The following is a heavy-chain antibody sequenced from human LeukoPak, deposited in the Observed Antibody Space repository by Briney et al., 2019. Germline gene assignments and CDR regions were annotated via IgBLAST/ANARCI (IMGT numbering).Heavy chain of an antibody. D-gene: IGHD3-10*01. J-gene: IGHJ6*03. CDR2: ISGDGETI. Sequence: PGGSLRLSCADPVFTFFTHHMTCIRQAPGQGLEWISYISGDGETIYFTDSVKGRFSVSRDNAKSSLYLQMDRLRVDDTAVYYCARTYGYYYYFLDVWGKGSTVIVS. V-gene: IGHV3-11*01. CDR3: ARTYGYYYYFLDV. CDR1: VFTFFTHH.